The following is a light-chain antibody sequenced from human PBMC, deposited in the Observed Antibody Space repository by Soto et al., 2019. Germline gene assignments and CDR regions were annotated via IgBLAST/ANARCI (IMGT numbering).Light chain of an antibody. CDR2: GAS. CDR1: QSVNSSY. Sequence: DIVLTQSPGTLSLSPGERATLSCRASQSVNSSYLAWYQQKPGQAPRLLIYGASSRATGIPDRFSGSGSGTDFTLTINRLEAEDLAVYYCQQYGRSPPMYSFGQGTKLEIK. CDR3: QQYGRSPPMYS. V-gene: IGKV3-20*01. J-gene: IGKJ2*01.